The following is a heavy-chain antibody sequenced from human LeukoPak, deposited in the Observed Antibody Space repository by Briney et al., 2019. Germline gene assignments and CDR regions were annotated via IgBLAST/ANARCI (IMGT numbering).Heavy chain of an antibody. CDR3: ATSEDIVVVPAAFDY. J-gene: IGHJ4*02. CDR1: GYTFTGYY. Sequence: ASVKVSCKASGYTFTGYYMHWVRQAPGQGLEWMGWINPNSGGTNYAQKFQGWVTMTRDTSISTAYMELSRLRSDDTAVYYCATSEDIVVVPAAFDYWGQGTLVTVSS. V-gene: IGHV1-2*04. D-gene: IGHD2-2*01. CDR2: INPNSGGT.